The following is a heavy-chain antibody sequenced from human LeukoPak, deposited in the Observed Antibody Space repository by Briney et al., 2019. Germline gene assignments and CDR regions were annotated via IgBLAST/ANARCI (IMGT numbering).Heavy chain of an antibody. D-gene: IGHD4-23*01. CDR3: ARDTLEYSNSPDALDI. V-gene: IGHV3-48*03. CDR2: IGSSGSTV. Sequence: TGESLRLSCVDLGGRRIIKKKSWVRQAPGKGLEWVSYIGSSGSTVYYADSVKWRFTISRDNAKNSLYMQMESLRDEDMAIYYCARDTLEYSNSPDALDIWGQGTMVNVSS. J-gene: IGHJ3*02. CDR1: GRRIIKK.